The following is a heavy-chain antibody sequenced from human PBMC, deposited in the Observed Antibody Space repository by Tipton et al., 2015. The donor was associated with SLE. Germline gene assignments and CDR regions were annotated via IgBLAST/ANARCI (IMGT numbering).Heavy chain of an antibody. CDR3: ARALSGTYFRYFDS. D-gene: IGHD1-26*01. V-gene: IGHV4-61*09. J-gene: IGHJ4*02. CDR2: MSATGRT. Sequence: TLSLTCMVSGDSISSGSQYWTWIRQPAGKRLEWIGHMSATGRTTYNPSLKSRLTISVDTSKNQFSLKVTSAIAADTAVYYCARALSGTYFRYFDSWGQGTLVTVSS. CDR1: GDSISSGSQY.